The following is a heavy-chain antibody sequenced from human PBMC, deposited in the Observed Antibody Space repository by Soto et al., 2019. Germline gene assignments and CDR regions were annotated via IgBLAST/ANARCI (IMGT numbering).Heavy chain of an antibody. CDR2: IYYSGST. CDR1: GGSISSSSYY. J-gene: IGHJ5*02. D-gene: IGHD1-1*01. V-gene: IGHV4-39*01. Sequence: SETLSLTCTVSGGSISSSSYYWGWIRQPPGKGLEWIGSIYYSGSTYYNPSLKSRVTISVDTSKNQFSLKLSSVTAADTAVYYLAGLVRNGGGGYKNGSDPWAKGTLVT. CDR3: AGLVRNGGGGYKNGSDP.